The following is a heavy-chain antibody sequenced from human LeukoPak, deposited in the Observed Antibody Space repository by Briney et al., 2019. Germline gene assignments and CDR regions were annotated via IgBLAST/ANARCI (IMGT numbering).Heavy chain of an antibody. CDR1: GFTFSSYG. CDR2: IRYDGSNK. D-gene: IGHD2-2*01. V-gene: IGHV3-30*02. CDR3: AKPKWYCSSTSCYGDYYYYYMDV. J-gene: IGHJ6*03. Sequence: GGSLRLSCAASGFTFSSYGMHWVRQAPGKGLEWVAFIRYDGSNKYYADSVKGRFTISRDNSKNTLYLQMNSLRAEDTAVYYCAKPKWYCSSTSCYGDYYYYYMDVWGKGTTVTISS.